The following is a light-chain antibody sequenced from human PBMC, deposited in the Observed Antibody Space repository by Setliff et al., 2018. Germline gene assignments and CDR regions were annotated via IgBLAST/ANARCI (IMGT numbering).Light chain of an antibody. V-gene: IGLV2-14*03. CDR2: DVI. CDR3: ISYLYSQTLYV. J-gene: IGLJ1*01. Sequence: QSVLTQPASVSGSPGQTIILSCTGTGSDVGGYDYISWYQLHPGKVPKLMIYDVINRPSGVSDRFSGSKPGNTASLTISGLQAEDEATYYCISYLYSQTLYVFGTGTKVTV. CDR1: GSDVGGYDY.